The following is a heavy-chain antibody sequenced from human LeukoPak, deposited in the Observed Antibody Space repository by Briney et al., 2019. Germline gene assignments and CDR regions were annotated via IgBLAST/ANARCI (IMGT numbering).Heavy chain of an antibody. V-gene: IGHV4-59*01. CDR1: GGSISSYY. CDR2: IYYSGST. CDR3: ARGGAYSGYVY. D-gene: IGHD5-12*01. Sequence: SETLSLTCTVSGGSISSYYWSWIQQPPGKGLEWIGYIYYSGSTNYNPSLKSRVTISVDTSKIQFSLKLSSVTAADTAVYYCARGGAYSGYVYWGQGTLVTVSS. J-gene: IGHJ4*02.